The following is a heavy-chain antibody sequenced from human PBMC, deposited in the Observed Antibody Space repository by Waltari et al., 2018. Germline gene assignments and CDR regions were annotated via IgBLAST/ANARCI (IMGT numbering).Heavy chain of an antibody. CDR3: ARVFGWVPHDAFDI. V-gene: IGHV3-7*01. CDR2: IKQDGSEK. Sequence: EVQLVESGGGLVQPGGSLRLSCAASGFTFSSYWMSWVRQAPGKGLEWVANIKQDGSEKVYVDAVKCRFTIARDNAKNSLYLQMNSLRAEDTAVYYCARVFGWVPHDAFDIWGQGTMVTVSS. D-gene: IGHD1-1*01. CDR1: GFTFSSYW. J-gene: IGHJ3*02.